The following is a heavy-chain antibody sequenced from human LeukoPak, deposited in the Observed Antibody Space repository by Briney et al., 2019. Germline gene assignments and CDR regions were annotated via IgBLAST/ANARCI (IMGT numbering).Heavy chain of an antibody. Sequence: PGGSLRLSCAASGFTFSSYAMSWVRQAPGKGLEWVSGISGSAYSTYYADSVQGRFTISRDNSKNTLYLQMNSLRAEDTAAYYCAKEAGYSGYDYPDYWGQGTLVTVSS. CDR1: GFTFSSYA. CDR2: ISGSAYST. V-gene: IGHV3-23*01. CDR3: AKEAGYSGYDYPDY. D-gene: IGHD5-12*01. J-gene: IGHJ4*02.